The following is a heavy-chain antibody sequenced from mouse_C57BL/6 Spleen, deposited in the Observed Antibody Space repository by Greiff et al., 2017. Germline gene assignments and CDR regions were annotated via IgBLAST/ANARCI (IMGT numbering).Heavy chain of an antibody. Sequence: VQLQQPGAELVKPGASVKLSCKASGYTFTSYWMHWVKQRPGRGLEWIGRIDPNSGGTKYNEKFKSKATLTVDKPSSTAYMQLSSLTSEDAAAYCCARGYGNYVHYFDYWGQGTTLTVSS. V-gene: IGHV1-72*01. J-gene: IGHJ2*01. CDR1: GYTFTSYW. CDR2: IDPNSGGT. CDR3: ARGYGNYVHYFDY. D-gene: IGHD2-10*02.